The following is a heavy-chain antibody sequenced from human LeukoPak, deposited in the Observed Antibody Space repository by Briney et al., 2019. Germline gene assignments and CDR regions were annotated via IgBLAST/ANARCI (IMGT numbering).Heavy chain of an antibody. V-gene: IGHV5-51*01. D-gene: IGHD3-22*01. CDR3: ARRYDNSGFYTY. CDR1: GYSFSNYW. CDR2: IYPGDSDT. J-gene: IGHJ4*02. Sequence: GESLKISCKGSGYSFSNYWIGRVRQMPGKGLEWMGIIYPGDSDTRYSPSFQGQVTISADKSISTAYLQWSSLKASDTAMYYCARRYDNSGFYTYWGQGTLVTVSS.